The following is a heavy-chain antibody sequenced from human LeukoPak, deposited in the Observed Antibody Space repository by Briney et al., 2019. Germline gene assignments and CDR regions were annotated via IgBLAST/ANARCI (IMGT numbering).Heavy chain of an antibody. D-gene: IGHD2-21*02. J-gene: IGHJ4*02. Sequence: ASVKVSCKASGYTFTGYYMHWVRQAPGQGLEWMGWISAYNGNTNYAQKLQGRVTMTTDTSTSTAYMELRSLRSDDTAVYYCARGGYCGGDCYPSFDYWGQGTLVTVSS. CDR2: ISAYNGNT. V-gene: IGHV1-18*04. CDR1: GYTFTGYY. CDR3: ARGGYCGGDCYPSFDY.